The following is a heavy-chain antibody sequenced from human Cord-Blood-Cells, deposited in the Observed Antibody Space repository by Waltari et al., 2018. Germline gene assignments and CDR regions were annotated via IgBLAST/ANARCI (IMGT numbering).Heavy chain of an antibody. D-gene: IGHD1-7*01. Sequence: EVQLVESGGGLIQPGGSLRLSCAASGFTVSSNYMSWVRQAPGKGLEWVSVIYSGGSTYYADSVKGRFTISRDNSKNTLYLQMNSLRAEDTAVYYCARGVIYNWNYYCDYWGQGTLVTVSS. J-gene: IGHJ4*02. CDR3: ARGVIYNWNYYCDY. CDR1: GFTVSSNY. CDR2: IYSGGST. V-gene: IGHV3-53*01.